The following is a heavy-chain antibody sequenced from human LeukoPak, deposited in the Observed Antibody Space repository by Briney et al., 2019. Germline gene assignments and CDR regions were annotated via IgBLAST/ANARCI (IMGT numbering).Heavy chain of an antibody. Sequence: GASVKVSCKASGYTFTGYYMHWVRQAPGQGLEWMGWISAYNGNTNYAQKLQGRVTMTTDTSTSTAYMELRSLRSDDTAVYYCARDSSSSGWHYYFDYWGQGTLVTVSS. V-gene: IGHV1-18*04. D-gene: IGHD6-19*01. J-gene: IGHJ4*02. CDR1: GYTFTGYY. CDR2: ISAYNGNT. CDR3: ARDSSSSGWHYYFDY.